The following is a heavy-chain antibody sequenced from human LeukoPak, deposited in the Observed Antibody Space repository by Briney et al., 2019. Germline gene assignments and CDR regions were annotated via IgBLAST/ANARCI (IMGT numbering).Heavy chain of an antibody. CDR1: GGTFSSYA. V-gene: IGHV1-69*13. Sequence: ASVKVSCKASGGTFSSYAISWVRQAPGQGLEWMGGIIPIFGTANYAQKFQGRVTITADESTSTAYMELSSLRSEDTAVYYCARDLNPPYQSSSSLDYWGQGTLVTVSS. D-gene: IGHD6-6*01. J-gene: IGHJ4*02. CDR3: ARDLNPPYQSSSSLDY. CDR2: IIPIFGTA.